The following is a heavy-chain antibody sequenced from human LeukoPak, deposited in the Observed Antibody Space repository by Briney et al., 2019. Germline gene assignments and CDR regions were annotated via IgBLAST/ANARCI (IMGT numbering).Heavy chain of an antibody. V-gene: IGHV3-74*01. Sequence: SGGSLRLSCAAPGFTFSSYWMHWVRQAPGKGLVWVSRINSDGSSTSYADSVKGRFTISRDSAKNTLYLQMNSLRAEDTAVYYCARGYSYGLFDYWGQGTLVTVSS. CDR2: INSDGSST. D-gene: IGHD5-18*01. CDR3: ARGYSYGLFDY. CDR1: GFTFSSYW. J-gene: IGHJ4*02.